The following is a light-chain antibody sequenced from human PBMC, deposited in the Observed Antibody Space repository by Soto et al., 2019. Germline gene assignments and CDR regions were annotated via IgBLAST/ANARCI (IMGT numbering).Light chain of an antibody. CDR1: SSNIGAGYD. CDR2: GNS. V-gene: IGLV1-40*01. J-gene: IGLJ2*01. Sequence: QSVLTQPPSVSGAPGQMVTISCTGSSSNIGAGYDVHWYQQLPGTAPKLLIYGNSNRPSGVPDRFSGSKSGTSASLAITGLQAEDEADYYCQSYDSSLSGHVVFGGGTKVTVL. CDR3: QSYDSSLSGHVV.